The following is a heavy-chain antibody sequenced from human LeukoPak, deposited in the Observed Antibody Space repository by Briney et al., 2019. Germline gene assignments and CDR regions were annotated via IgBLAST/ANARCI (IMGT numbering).Heavy chain of an antibody. J-gene: IGHJ4*01. CDR2: IYTSGST. CDR3: AREQGSQQYGNSWSFDY. CDR1: GGFISSYY. D-gene: IGHD6-13*01. Sequence: SETLSLTCTVSGGFISSYYLSWIRQPAGKGLEGIGRIYTSGSTYYDPSLKSRVTMSVDTSKNQFSLQLSSVTAADTAAYYCAREQGSQQYGNSWSFDYWGHGTLVTVSS. V-gene: IGHV4-4*07.